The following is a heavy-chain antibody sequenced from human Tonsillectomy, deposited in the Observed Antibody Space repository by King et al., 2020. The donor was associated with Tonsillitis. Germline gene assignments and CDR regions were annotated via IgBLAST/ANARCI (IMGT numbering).Heavy chain of an antibody. D-gene: IGHD3-10*01. Sequence: VQLQESGPGLVKPSQTLSLTCAVSGGSISSGGYSWSWIRQPPGQGLEWIGYIYYSGSTYYNPSLKSRVTISVDTSKNQFSLKLSSVTAADTAVYYCARGGYYYGSGSAYWGQGTLVTVSS. CDR3: ARGGYYYGSGSAY. J-gene: IGHJ4*02. CDR2: IYYSGST. V-gene: IGHV4-30-4*07. CDR1: GGSISSGGYS.